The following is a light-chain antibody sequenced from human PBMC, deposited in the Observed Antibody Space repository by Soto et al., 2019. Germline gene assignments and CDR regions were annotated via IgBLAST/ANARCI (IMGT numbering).Light chain of an antibody. Sequence: QSVLTKPASVSGSPGQSITISCTGTSSDVGTYNYVSWYQHHPGKAPKLMIYEVSNRPSGVSNRFSGPKSGNTASLTISGLXAEDEAHYYCISYTGDSSPYVFGTGTKVTVL. V-gene: IGLV2-14*01. CDR1: SSDVGTYNY. CDR2: EVS. CDR3: ISYTGDSSPYV. J-gene: IGLJ1*01.